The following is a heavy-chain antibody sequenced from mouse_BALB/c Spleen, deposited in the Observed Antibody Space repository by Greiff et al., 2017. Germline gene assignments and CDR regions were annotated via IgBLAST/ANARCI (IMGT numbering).Heavy chain of an antibody. Sequence: VQLQQSGAELVRPGSSVKISCKASGYTFTNYWLGWVKQRPGHGLEWIGDIYPGGGYTNYNEKFKGKATLTADTSSSTAYMQLSSLTSEDSAVYFCAYGNYWYFDVWGAGTTVTVSS. CDR3: AYGNYWYFDV. D-gene: IGHD2-10*02. CDR2: IYPGGGYT. V-gene: IGHV1-63*02. J-gene: IGHJ1*01. CDR1: GYTFTNYW.